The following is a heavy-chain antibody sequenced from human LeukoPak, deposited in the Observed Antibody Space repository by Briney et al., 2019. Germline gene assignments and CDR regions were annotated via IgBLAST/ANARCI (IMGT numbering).Heavy chain of an antibody. CDR1: RVTLTIYT. D-gene: IGHD3-22*01. V-gene: IGHV1-69*05. CDR3: AIVTNSGYYIPFDG. Sequence: ASASRSPEASRVTLTIYTIRAGRQTPRQRVECVWGVTPLFGTANYAQKFQGRVTITRSESMSTAYMELSSLRSEDTAVNYCAIVTNSGYYIPFDGWGQGTLVTASS. CDR2: VTPLFGTA. J-gene: IGHJ4*02.